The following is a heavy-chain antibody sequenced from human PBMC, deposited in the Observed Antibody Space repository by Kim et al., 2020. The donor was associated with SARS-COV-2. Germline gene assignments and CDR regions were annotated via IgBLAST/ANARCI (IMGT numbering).Heavy chain of an antibody. CDR2: ISSSGSTI. J-gene: IGHJ4*02. CDR1: GFTFSSYE. D-gene: IGHD4-17*01. CDR3: AREDGDYGVYYFDY. V-gene: IGHV3-48*03. Sequence: LSLTCAASGFTFSSYEMNWVRQAPGKGLEWVSYISSSGSTIYYADSVKGRFTISRDNAKNSLYLQMNSLRAEDTAVYYCAREDGDYGVYYFDYWGQGTLVTVSS.